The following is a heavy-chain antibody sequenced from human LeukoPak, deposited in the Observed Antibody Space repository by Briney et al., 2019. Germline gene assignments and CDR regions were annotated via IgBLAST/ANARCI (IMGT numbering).Heavy chain of an antibody. Sequence: SETLSLTCAVSGYSISSGYYWGWIRQPPGKGLEWIASIYHSGSTYYNPSLKSRVTISVDTSKNQFSLKLSSVTAADTAVYYCARRLGYCSSTSCYYYFDYWGQGTLVTVSS. CDR1: GYSISSGYY. CDR3: ARRLGYCSSTSCYYYFDY. D-gene: IGHD2-2*01. J-gene: IGHJ4*02. CDR2: IYHSGST. V-gene: IGHV4-38-2*01.